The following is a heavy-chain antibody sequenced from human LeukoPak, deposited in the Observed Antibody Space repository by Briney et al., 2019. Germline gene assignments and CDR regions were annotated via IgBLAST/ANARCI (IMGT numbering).Heavy chain of an antibody. Sequence: GGSLRLSCAASGFTVSSNYMSWVRQAPGKGLEWVSVIYSGGSTYYADSVKGRFTISRDNSKNTLYLQMNSLRAEDTAVYYCARDQTVPPGDAFDIWGQGTMVTASS. CDR3: ARDQTVPPGDAFDI. J-gene: IGHJ3*02. D-gene: IGHD4-17*01. CDR2: IYSGGST. CDR1: GFTVSSNY. V-gene: IGHV3-53*01.